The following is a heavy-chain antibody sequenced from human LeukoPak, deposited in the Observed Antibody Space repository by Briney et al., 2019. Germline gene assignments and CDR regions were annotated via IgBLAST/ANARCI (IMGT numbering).Heavy chain of an antibody. D-gene: IGHD3-10*01. V-gene: IGHV4-39*07. CDR3: ARDARVQKWFGEVIMTTTYYFDD. CDR1: GGSISSNKYY. CDR2: IYYSGSA. J-gene: IGHJ4*02. Sequence: SETLSLTCAVSGGSISSNKYYWGWIRQPPGKGLEWIGSIYYSGSAYYNPSLKSRVTISVDTSKNQFSLKLSSVTAADTAVYYCARDARVQKWFGEVIMTTTYYFDDWGQGTLVTVSS.